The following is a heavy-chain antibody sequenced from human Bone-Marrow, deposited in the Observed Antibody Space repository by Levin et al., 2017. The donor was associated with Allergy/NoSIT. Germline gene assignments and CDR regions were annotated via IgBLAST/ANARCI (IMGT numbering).Heavy chain of an antibody. Sequence: PGGSLRLSCAGSGFTFEDHGMHWVRQAPGMGLEWVAGISWNSVHIGYAGAVEGRFTISRDNDKKLLFLQMNSLRPEDTALYYCVKDIRTYDSSGTFDKWGQGTRVTVSS. V-gene: IGHV3-9*01. CDR2: ISWNSVHI. D-gene: IGHD3-22*01. CDR3: VKDIRTYDSSGTFDK. J-gene: IGHJ4*02. CDR1: GFTFEDHG.